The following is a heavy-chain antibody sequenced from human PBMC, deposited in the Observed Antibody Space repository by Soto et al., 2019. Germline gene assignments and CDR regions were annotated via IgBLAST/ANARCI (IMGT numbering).Heavy chain of an antibody. V-gene: IGHV1-24*01. CDR2: FDPEDGET. D-gene: IGHD2-15*01. Sequence: GASVKLSCKVSGYTHTELSMHWPRQAPGKGLEWMGGFDPEDGETIYAQKFQGRVTMTEDTSTDTAYMELSSLRSEDTAVYYCATGRVVAATIREGYYYYYMDVWGKGTTVTVSS. CDR1: GYTHTELS. J-gene: IGHJ6*03. CDR3: ATGRVVAATIREGYYYYYMDV.